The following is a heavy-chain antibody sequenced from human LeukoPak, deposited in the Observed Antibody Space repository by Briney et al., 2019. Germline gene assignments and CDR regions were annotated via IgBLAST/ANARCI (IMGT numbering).Heavy chain of an antibody. V-gene: IGHV3-15*01. J-gene: IGHJ4*02. D-gene: IGHD2-15*01. CDR1: GYGLTFSNVW. CDR2: IKNKGEGGTT. Sequence: PGGSLRLSCADYGYGLTFSNVWMGWVRQAPGKGLEWVGRIKNKGEGGTTDYAAPVKGRFIISRDDSKNTLYLQMNSLNTEDTAVYYCSGGGYGSDYWGQGTLVTVSS. CDR3: SGGGYGSDY.